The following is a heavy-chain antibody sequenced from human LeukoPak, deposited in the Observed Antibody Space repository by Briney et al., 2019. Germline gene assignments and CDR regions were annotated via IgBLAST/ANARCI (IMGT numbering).Heavy chain of an antibody. CDR2: ISSSSSYI. CDR1: GFTFSSYS. CDR3: ARARKYYDFWSGLASV. D-gene: IGHD3-3*01. V-gene: IGHV3-21*01. J-gene: IGHJ4*02. Sequence: PGGSLRLSCAASGFTFSSYSMNWVRRAPGKGLEWVSSISSSSSYIYYADSVKGRFTISRDNAKNSLYLQMNSLRAEDTAVYYCARARKYYDFWSGLASVWGQGTWSPSPQ.